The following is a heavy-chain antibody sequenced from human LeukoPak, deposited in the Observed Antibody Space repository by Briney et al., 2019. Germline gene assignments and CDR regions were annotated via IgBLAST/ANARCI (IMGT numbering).Heavy chain of an antibody. Sequence: PGGSLRLSCAASGFTFSSYSMNWVRQAPGKGLEWVSYISSSSTIYYADSVKGRFTISRDNAKNSLYLQMNSLRAEDTAVYYCARETYCSGGSCYDYWGQGTLVTVSS. V-gene: IGHV3-48*04. J-gene: IGHJ4*02. CDR1: GFTFSSYS. CDR3: ARETYCSGGSCYDY. D-gene: IGHD2-15*01. CDR2: ISSSSTI.